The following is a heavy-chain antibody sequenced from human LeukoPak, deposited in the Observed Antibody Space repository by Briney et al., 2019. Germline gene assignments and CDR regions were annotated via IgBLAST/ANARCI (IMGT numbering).Heavy chain of an antibody. D-gene: IGHD3-22*01. J-gene: IGHJ4*02. V-gene: IGHV3-9*01. CDR3: AKGISGYYAYYFDY. CDR1: GFTFSSYS. Sequence: GGSLRLSCAASGFTFSSYSMNWVRQAPGKGLEWVSGISWNSGSIGYADSVKGRFTISRDNAKNSLYLQMNSLRAEDTALYHCAKGISGYYAYYFDYWGQGTLVTVSS. CDR2: ISWNSGSI.